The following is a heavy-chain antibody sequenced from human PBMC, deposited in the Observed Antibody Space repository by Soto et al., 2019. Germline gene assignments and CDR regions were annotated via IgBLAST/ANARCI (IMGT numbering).Heavy chain of an antibody. CDR3: ARLGSSGWYQGSYFDY. CDR1: GGSITRNNHY. D-gene: IGHD6-19*01. CDR2: ILYSGSI. J-gene: IGHJ4*02. V-gene: IGHV4-39*01. Sequence: QLQLQESGPGLVKPSETLSLTCTVSGGSITRNNHYWGWIRQSPGKGLEWIGSILYSGSINYNPSLKSRVTISVETSKNQFSLKMSSVTAADMAVYYCARLGSSGWYQGSYFDYWGQGTLVTVSS.